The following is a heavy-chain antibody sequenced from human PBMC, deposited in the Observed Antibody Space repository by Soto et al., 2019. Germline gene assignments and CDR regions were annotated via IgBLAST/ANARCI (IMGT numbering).Heavy chain of an antibody. V-gene: IGHV3-21*04. CDR3: ATIPLPGSNGYYSYCMDV. J-gene: IGHJ6*02. Sequence: EVQLVESGGGLVRPGGSLRLSCAASGFTFSSYSMNWVRQAPGKGLEWVSSISTSSSYRYYVDSVKGRFTICRDNTKNSLFLKMRGLRADVTAVYSCATIPLPGSNGYYSYCMDVWGQGTTVTVSS. CDR1: GFTFSSYS. CDR2: ISTSSSYR. D-gene: IGHD2-2*02.